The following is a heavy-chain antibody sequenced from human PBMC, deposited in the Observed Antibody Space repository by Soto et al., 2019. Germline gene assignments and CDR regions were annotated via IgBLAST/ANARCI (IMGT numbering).Heavy chain of an antibody. D-gene: IGHD2-2*01. CDR1: GGSISSYY. Sequence: QVQLQESGPGLVKPSETLSLTCTVSGGSISSYYWSWIRQPPGKGLEWIGYIYYSGSTNYNPSLKSRVTISVGTSKNQFSLKLSSVTAADTAVDYCAGTSEYPLLLPRRGDWFHPWGQGTLGTVSS. J-gene: IGHJ5*02. CDR3: AGTSEYPLLLPRRGDWFHP. V-gene: IGHV4-59*08. CDR2: IYYSGST.